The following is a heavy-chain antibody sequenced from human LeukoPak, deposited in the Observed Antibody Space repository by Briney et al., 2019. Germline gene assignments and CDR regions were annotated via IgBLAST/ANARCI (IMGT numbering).Heavy chain of an antibody. V-gene: IGHV1-18*01. CDR1: GYTFTSYG. D-gene: IGHD2-2*02. CDR3: ARVSRGTSCYTCWFDP. Sequence: ASVKVSCKASGYTFTSYGISWVRQAPGQGLEWMGWISAYNGNTNYAQKLQGRVTMTTDTSTSTAYMELRSLRSDDTAVYYCARVSRGTSCYTCWFDPWGQGTLVTVSS. CDR2: ISAYNGNT. J-gene: IGHJ5*02.